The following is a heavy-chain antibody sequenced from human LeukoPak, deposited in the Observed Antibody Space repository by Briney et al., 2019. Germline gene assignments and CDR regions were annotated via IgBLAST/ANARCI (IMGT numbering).Heavy chain of an antibody. J-gene: IGHJ4*02. CDR1: GGTFSSYA. V-gene: IGHV1-46*01. D-gene: IGHD1-26*01. Sequence: ASVKVSCKASGGTFSSYAINWVRQPPGQGLELMGIINPSDGSTSYAQKFQGRVTMTRDRSRSTVYLELSSLRYEDTAVYYCTRPKDSGSHLFLFDYWGQGTLVTVSS. CDR2: INPSDGST. CDR3: TRPKDSGSHLFLFDY.